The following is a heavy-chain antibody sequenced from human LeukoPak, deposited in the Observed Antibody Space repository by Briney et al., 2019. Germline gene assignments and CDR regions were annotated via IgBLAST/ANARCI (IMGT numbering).Heavy chain of an antibody. CDR1: GGSFSGYY. V-gene: IGHV4-34*01. Sequence: SETLSLTCAVYGGSFSGYYWSWIRQPPGKGLEWIGEINHSGSTNYNPSLKSRVTISVDTSKNQFSLKLSSVTAADTAAYYCARGGGRYCTNGVRHLDYWGQGTLVTVSS. CDR2: INHSGST. D-gene: IGHD2-8*01. J-gene: IGHJ4*02. CDR3: ARGGGRYCTNGVRHLDY.